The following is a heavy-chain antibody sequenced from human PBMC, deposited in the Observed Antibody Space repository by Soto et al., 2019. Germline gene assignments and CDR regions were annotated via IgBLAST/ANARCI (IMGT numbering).Heavy chain of an antibody. Sequence: EVQLLESGGGLVQPGGSLRLSCAASGFTFSNYAMTWVRQAPGKGLEWVSSTSGSGGSTYYADSVKGRFTISRDNSKNTLYLQMHSLRAEDTALYYCAKGGLYYGAGSYFDYWGQGTLVTVSS. CDR3: AKGGLYYGAGSYFDY. J-gene: IGHJ4*02. V-gene: IGHV3-23*01. D-gene: IGHD3-10*01. CDR2: TSGSGGST. CDR1: GFTFSNYA.